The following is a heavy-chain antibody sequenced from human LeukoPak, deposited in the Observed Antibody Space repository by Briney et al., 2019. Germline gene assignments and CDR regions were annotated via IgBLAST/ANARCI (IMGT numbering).Heavy chain of an antibody. J-gene: IGHJ4*02. CDR2: INGPGGGT. CDR3: ARGGDTSLFDY. D-gene: IGHD2-21*02. CDR1: GFTFSNYV. Sequence: GGSLRLSCAASGFTFSNYVMQWVRQAPGKGLEWVSAINGPGGGTYYADSVKGRFTISRDNSKNTLYLQMNSLRAEDTAVYYCARGGDTSLFDYWGQGTLVTVSS. V-gene: IGHV3-23*01.